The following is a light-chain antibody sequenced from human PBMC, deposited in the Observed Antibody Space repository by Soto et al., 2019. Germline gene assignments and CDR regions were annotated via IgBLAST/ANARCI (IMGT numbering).Light chain of an antibody. V-gene: IGKV1-5*03. Sequence: DIQMTQSPSTLSASVGDRVIITCRASQGIGRWLAWYQQKPGKAPKVLIYKASHLEDGVPARFSGSGSETEFTLTISSLQPDDFATYYCQQYNGYPYSFGQGTQLDVK. CDR3: QQYNGYPYS. J-gene: IGKJ2*03. CDR2: KAS. CDR1: QGIGRW.